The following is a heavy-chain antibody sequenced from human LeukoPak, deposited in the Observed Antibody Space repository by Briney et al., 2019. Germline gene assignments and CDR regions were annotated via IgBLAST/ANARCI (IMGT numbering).Heavy chain of an antibody. CDR2: IYHSGST. D-gene: IGHD3-10*01. CDR3: ARDFYYYNSLGYWYFDL. V-gene: IGHV4-4*02. CDR1: GGSISSSNW. Sequence: PSETLSLTCAVSGGSISSSNWWSWVRQPPGKGLEWIGEIYHSGSTNYNPSLKSRVTISVDKSKNQFSLKLSSVTAADTAVYYCARDFYYYNSLGYWYFDLWGRGTLVTVSS. J-gene: IGHJ2*01.